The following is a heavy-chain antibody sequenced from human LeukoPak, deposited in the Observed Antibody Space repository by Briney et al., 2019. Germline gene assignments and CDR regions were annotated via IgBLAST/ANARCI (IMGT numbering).Heavy chain of an antibody. V-gene: IGHV4-59*01. CDR3: ARDGPRATRPFDY. CDR2: IHYSGST. J-gene: IGHJ4*02. Sequence: SETLPLTCTVSGGSINNYYWSWIRQPPGKGLEWIGYIHYSGSTNYKSSLRGRVTISVDTSKNQFSLKVNSATAADTAVYYCARDGPRATRPFDYWGQGTLVTVSS. CDR1: GGSINNYY. D-gene: IGHD5-24*01.